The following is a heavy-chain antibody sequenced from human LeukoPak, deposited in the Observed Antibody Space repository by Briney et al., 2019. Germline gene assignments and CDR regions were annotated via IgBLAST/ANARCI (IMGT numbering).Heavy chain of an antibody. CDR2: IYYSGST. Sequence: PSETLSPTCTVSGGSISSYYWSWIRQPPGKGLEWIGYIYYSGSTNYNPSLKSRVTISVDTSKNQFSLKLSSVTAADTAVYYCARASSSVLSDAFDIWGQGTMVTVSS. CDR3: ARASSSVLSDAFDI. V-gene: IGHV4-59*01. J-gene: IGHJ3*02. CDR1: GGSISSYY. D-gene: IGHD6-19*01.